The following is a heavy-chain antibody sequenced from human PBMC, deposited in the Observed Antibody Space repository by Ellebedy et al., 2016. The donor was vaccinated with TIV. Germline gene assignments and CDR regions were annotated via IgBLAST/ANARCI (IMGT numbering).Heavy chain of an antibody. CDR1: GYRFTNYW. CDR3: ARPRVMKTLVAFDL. Sequence: GESLKISCKGSGYRFTNYWISWVRQMPGKGLEWMGRIDPSDSYTRYSPSFQGHVTLSIDNSISTAYLQWSSLRASDTAMYYCARPRVMKTLVAFDLWGQGTMVVVSS. D-gene: IGHD4/OR15-4a*01. V-gene: IGHV5-10-1*01. J-gene: IGHJ3*01. CDR2: IDPSDSYT.